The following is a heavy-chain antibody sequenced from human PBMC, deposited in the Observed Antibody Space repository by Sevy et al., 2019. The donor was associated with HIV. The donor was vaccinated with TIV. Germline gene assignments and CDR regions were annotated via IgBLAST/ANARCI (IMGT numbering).Heavy chain of an antibody. J-gene: IGHJ3*01. CDR3: ARPYGSGSWEAFDV. V-gene: IGHV3-21*01. CDR1: GFNFDSYT. D-gene: IGHD3-10*01. CDR2: ISGSSNYI. Sequence: GGSLRISCAASGFNFDSYTMNWVRQAPGQGLEWVSSISGSSNYIYYADSLKGRFTISRDNAKNSVYLQMHSLRVDDTAVYFCARPYGSGSWEAFDVWGQGTVVTVSS.